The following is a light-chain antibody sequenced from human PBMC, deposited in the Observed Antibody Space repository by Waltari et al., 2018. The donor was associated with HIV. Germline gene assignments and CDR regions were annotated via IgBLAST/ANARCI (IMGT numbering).Light chain of an antibody. CDR1: SSNIGSNY. CDR3: AAWDDSLSGQWV. Sequence: QSVLTQPPSASGTPGQRVTISCSGSSSNIGSNYVYWYQQLPGTAPKLLIYRNNRRPSGVPARFSGSKSGTSASLAIIGLRSEDEADYYCAAWDDSLSGQWVFGGGTKVTVL. J-gene: IGLJ3*02. V-gene: IGLV1-47*01. CDR2: RNN.